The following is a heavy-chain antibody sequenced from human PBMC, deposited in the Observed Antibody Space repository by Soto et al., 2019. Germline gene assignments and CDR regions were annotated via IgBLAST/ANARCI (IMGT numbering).Heavy chain of an antibody. J-gene: IGHJ5*02. CDR1: GGSFSGYY. Sequence: SEPLSLTCAVYGGSFSGYYWSWIRQPPGKGLEWIGEINHSGSTNYNPSLKIRVTISVDTSKNQFSLKLSSVTAADTAVYYCARAGYETYYDILTGYARTNNWFDPWGQGTLVTVSS. CDR2: INHSGST. D-gene: IGHD3-9*01. V-gene: IGHV4-34*01. CDR3: ARAGYETYYDILTGYARTNNWFDP.